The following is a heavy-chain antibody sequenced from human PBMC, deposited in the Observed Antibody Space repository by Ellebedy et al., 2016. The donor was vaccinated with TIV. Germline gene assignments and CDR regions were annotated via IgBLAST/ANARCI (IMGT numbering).Heavy chain of an antibody. Sequence: GESLKISCAASGFFFNRYGVQWVRQAPGKGLEWIGVSASDGGATVYADFVRGRFTLSRDNSRNTVYLKMNSLSPDDTAVYYCTREAPWGNSYFDLWGRGTLVAVST. J-gene: IGHJ2*01. D-gene: IGHD1-26*01. CDR1: GFFFNRYG. CDR2: SASDGGAT. CDR3: TREAPWGNSYFDL. V-gene: IGHV3-30*03.